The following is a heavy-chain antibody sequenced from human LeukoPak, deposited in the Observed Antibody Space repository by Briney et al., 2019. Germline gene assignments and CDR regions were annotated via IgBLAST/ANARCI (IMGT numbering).Heavy chain of an antibody. CDR1: GFTFSSYA. CDR3: TSTYCGGDCVD. V-gene: IGHV3-15*01. J-gene: IGHJ4*02. Sequence: GGSLRLSCAASGFTFSSYAMSWVRQAPGKGLEWVGRIKSKTDGGTTDYAAPVKGRFTISRDDSKNTLYLQMNSLKTEDTAVYYCTSTYCGGDCVDWGQGTLVTVSS. CDR2: IKSKTDGGTT. D-gene: IGHD2-21*02.